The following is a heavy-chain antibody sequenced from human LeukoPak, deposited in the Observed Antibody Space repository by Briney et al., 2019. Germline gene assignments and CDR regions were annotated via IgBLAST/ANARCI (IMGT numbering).Heavy chain of an antibody. D-gene: IGHD2-15*01. J-gene: IGHJ4*02. CDR3: ASESRGVATLDY. CDR1: GFSFSSNW. Sequence: GGSLRLSCAAPGFSFSSNWMGWVRQAPGKGLEWVAHIKRDGSQKYYLDSVKGRFTISRDNAKNSLYLQMNSLRVEDTAVYYCASESRGVATLDYWGQGTLVTVSS. V-gene: IGHV3-7*01. CDR2: IKRDGSQK.